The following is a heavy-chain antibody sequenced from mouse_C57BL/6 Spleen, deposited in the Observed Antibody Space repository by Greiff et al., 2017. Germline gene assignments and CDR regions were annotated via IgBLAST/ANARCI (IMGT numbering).Heavy chain of an antibody. D-gene: IGHD1-1*01. CDR3: ARGPYYYGSSYLDY. CDR2: ISYDGSN. V-gene: IGHV3-6*01. Sequence: VQLQQSGPGLVKPSQSLSLTCSVTGYSITSGYYWNWIRQFPGNKLEWMGYISYDGSNNYNPSLKNRISITRDTSKNQFFLKLNSVTTEDTATYYCARGPYYYGSSYLDYWGQGTTLTVSS. J-gene: IGHJ2*01. CDR1: GYSITSGYY.